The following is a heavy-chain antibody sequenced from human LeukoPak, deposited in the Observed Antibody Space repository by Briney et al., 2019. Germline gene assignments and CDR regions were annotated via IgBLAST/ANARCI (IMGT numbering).Heavy chain of an antibody. CDR3: AGSGDIVATKSFDY. Sequence: ASVKVSCKASGYTFTSYGISWVRQAPGQGLEWMGWISAYNGNTNYAQKFQGRVTMTTDTSTSTAYMELRSLRSDDTAVYYCAGSGDIVATKSFDYWGQGTLVTVSS. CDR1: GYTFTSYG. V-gene: IGHV1-18*01. CDR2: ISAYNGNT. J-gene: IGHJ4*02. D-gene: IGHD5-12*01.